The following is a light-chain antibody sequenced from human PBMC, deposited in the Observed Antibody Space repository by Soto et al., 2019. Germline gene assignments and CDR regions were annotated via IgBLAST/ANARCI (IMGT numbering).Light chain of an antibody. CDR3: QQRSNWRALT. CDR1: QSVNSY. Sequence: EIVLTQSPATLSLSPGERATLSCRASQSVNSYLAWYQQKPGQAPRLLIYDASNRATGIPARFSSGGSGTDFTLTISSLEPEDFAVYYCQQRSNWRALTFGGGTKVEIK. CDR2: DAS. J-gene: IGKJ4*01. V-gene: IGKV3-11*01.